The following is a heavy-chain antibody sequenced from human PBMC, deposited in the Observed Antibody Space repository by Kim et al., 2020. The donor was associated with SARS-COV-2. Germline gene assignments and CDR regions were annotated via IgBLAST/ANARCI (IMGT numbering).Heavy chain of an antibody. V-gene: IGHV4-4*07. CDR3: ARDADYGSGSFSAPFWDY. CDR2: IYNSANT. CDR1: GGSISSYY. D-gene: IGHD3-10*01. J-gene: IGHJ4*02. Sequence: SETLSLTCTVSGGSISSYYWSWIRQPAGKGLEWIGRIYNSANTNYNPSLKSRVTMSVDTSKNQFSLKVSSVTAADTAMYYCARDADYGSGSFSAPFWDYWGQGTLVIVSS.